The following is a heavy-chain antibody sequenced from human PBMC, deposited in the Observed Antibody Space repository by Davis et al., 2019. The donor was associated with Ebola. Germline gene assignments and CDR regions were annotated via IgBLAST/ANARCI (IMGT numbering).Heavy chain of an antibody. D-gene: IGHD2-2*01. CDR1: GFTFSGSA. Sequence: GESLKISCAASGFTFSGSAMHWVRQASGKGLEWVGRIRSKANNYATAYAASVKGRFIISRDDSKNTAYLQMNSLKTEDTAVYYCSTWVPALVTDYWGQGALVTVSS. V-gene: IGHV3-73*01. CDR2: IRSKANNYAT. J-gene: IGHJ4*02. CDR3: STWVPALVTDY.